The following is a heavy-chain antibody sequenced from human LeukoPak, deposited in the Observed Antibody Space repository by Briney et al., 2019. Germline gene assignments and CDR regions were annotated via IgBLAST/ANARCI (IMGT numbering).Heavy chain of an antibody. D-gene: IGHD1-1*01. V-gene: IGHV3-23*01. CDR1: GFTVSRYH. CDR2: IRGSGDST. J-gene: IGHJ4*02. Sequence: GGSLRLSCAASGFTVSRYHMSWVRQAPGKGLEWVSAIRGSGDSTYYADSVKGRFTISRDNSKNMVYLRMNSLRGEDTAVYYCAKVTWSTTGTTPYVYWGQGTLVTVSS. CDR3: AKVTWSTTGTTPYVY.